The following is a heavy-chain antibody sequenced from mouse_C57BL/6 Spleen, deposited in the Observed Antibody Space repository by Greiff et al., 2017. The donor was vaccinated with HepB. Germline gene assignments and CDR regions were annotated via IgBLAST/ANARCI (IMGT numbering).Heavy chain of an antibody. CDR1: GFTFSSYA. CDR2: ISDGGSYT. D-gene: IGHD1-1*01. V-gene: IGHV5-4*01. CDR3: ARDNGRARWFAY. Sequence: EVKVVESGGGLVKPGGSLKLSCAASGFTFSSYAMSWVRQTPEKRLEWVATISDGGSYTYYPDNVKGRFTISRDNAKNNLYLQMSHLKSEDTAMYYCARDNGRARWFAYWGQGTLVTVSA. J-gene: IGHJ3*01.